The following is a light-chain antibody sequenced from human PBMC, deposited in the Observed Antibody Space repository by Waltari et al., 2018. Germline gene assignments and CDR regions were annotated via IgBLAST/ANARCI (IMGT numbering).Light chain of an antibody. CDR3: QQYGRSWSR. CDR2: GGS. V-gene: IGKV3-20*01. Sequence: EIVLTQSPGTLSLSPGARATLSCRASQIVRGNNLAWYQQKPAQAPRRLIHGGSSRATGIPDRFSGSGAGTDFTLTISRLGTEDFAVYYGQQYGRSWSRFGQGTKLEIK. CDR1: QIVRGNN. J-gene: IGKJ2*04.